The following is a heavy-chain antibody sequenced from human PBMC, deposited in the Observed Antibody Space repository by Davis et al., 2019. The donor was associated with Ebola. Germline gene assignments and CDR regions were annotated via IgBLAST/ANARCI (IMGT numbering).Heavy chain of an antibody. V-gene: IGHV3-30*18. CDR1: RFAFSTYG. Sequence: PGGSLRLSCAASRFAFSTYGMHWVRQAPGKGLEWVAVISYDGSNKLYADSVEGRFTISRDNSKNTLHLQMNSLRVEDTAIYYCAKDTSNIWFDIWGQGTNVTVSS. CDR2: ISYDGSNK. J-gene: IGHJ3*02. CDR3: AKDTSNIWFDI. D-gene: IGHD1-26*01.